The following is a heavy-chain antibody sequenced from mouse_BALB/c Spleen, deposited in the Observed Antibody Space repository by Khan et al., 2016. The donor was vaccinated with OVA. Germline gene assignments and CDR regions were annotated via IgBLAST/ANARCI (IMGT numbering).Heavy chain of an antibody. CDR1: GYSITSDYA. CDR2: ISYSGST. V-gene: IGHV3-2*02. D-gene: IGHD4-1*01. Sequence: EVHLQESGPGLVKPSQSLSLTCTVTGYSITSDYAWNWIRQFPGNKLEWMGYISYSGSTTYNPSLKSRISITRDTSKDQFFLQLKSVTSEDTATYYCASELGRYYAMDYWGQGTSVTVSS. J-gene: IGHJ4*01. CDR3: ASELGRYYAMDY.